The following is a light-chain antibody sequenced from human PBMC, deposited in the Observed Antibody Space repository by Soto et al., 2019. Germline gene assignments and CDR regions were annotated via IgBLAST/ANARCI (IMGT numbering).Light chain of an antibody. CDR2: SNN. J-gene: IGLJ3*02. Sequence: QSVLTQPPSASGTPGQTVTISCSGSSPNIGTNTVNWYRQLPGTAPKLLIYSNNQRPSGVPDRFSGSKSGTSASLAISGLQSDDDADYYCAAWDDSLNGQVFGGGTKVTVL. V-gene: IGLV1-44*01. CDR1: SPNIGTNT. CDR3: AAWDDSLNGQV.